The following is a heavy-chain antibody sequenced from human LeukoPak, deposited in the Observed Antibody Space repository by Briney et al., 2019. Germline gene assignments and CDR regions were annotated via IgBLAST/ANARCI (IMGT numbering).Heavy chain of an antibody. J-gene: IGHJ4*02. CDR3: AKDARIAVIGYYFDY. D-gene: IGHD6-19*01. Sequence: GGSLRLSCAASGFTFDDYGMSWVRQAPGKGLEWVSGINWNGGSTGYADSAKGRFTISRDNAKNSLYLQMNSLRAEDTALYYCAKDARIAVIGYYFDYWGQGTLVTVSS. CDR2: INWNGGST. V-gene: IGHV3-20*04. CDR1: GFTFDDYG.